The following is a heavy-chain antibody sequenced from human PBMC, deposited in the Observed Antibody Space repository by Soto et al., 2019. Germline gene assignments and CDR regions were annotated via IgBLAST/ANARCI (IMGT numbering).Heavy chain of an antibody. V-gene: IGHV3-48*03. CDR3: ARSGYNWNDGARGYFDY. D-gene: IGHD1-20*01. J-gene: IGHJ4*02. CDR1: GFTFSSYE. Sequence: EVQLVESGGDLVQPGGSLRLSCAASGFTFSSYEMNWVRQAPGKGLEWVSYISSSGRTIYYADSVKGRFTISRDNAKNSLYLQMNSLRAEDTAVYYCARSGYNWNDGARGYFDYSGQGTLVTVSS. CDR2: ISSSGRTI.